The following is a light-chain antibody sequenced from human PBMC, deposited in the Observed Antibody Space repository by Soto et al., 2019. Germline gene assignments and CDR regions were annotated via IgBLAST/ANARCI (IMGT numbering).Light chain of an antibody. CDR1: SSNIGNNY. Sequence: QSALTQPPLASAAPGQNVTIYCSGTSSNIGNNYVSWYQHLPGTAPRILIYDNYKRPSGIPDRFSGFKSGTSATLGITGLQTGDEADYYCGTWDTSLRVFYVFGSGTKVTVL. J-gene: IGLJ1*01. CDR3: GTWDTSLRVFYV. V-gene: IGLV1-51*01. CDR2: DNY.